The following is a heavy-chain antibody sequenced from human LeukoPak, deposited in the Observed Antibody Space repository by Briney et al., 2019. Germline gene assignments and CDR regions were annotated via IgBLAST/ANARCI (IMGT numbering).Heavy chain of an antibody. Sequence: PSETLSLTCTVSGGSISSYYWSWIRQPAGKGLEWIGRIYTSGSTNYNPSLKSRVTMSVDTSKNQFSLKMSSVTAADTAVDYCARDESYYDSSGYYSTDAFDIWGQGTMVTVSS. D-gene: IGHD3-22*01. CDR3: ARDESYYDSSGYYSTDAFDI. CDR1: GGSISSYY. V-gene: IGHV4-4*07. J-gene: IGHJ3*02. CDR2: IYTSGST.